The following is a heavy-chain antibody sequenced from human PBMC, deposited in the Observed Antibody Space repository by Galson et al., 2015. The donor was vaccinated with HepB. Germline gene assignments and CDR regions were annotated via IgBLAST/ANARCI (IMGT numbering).Heavy chain of an antibody. V-gene: IGHV3-23*01. J-gene: IGHJ4*02. D-gene: IGHD1-26*01. Sequence: SLRLSCAASGFTFSSYAMSWVRQAPGKGLEWVSAISGSGGSTYYADSVKGRFTISRDNSKNTLYLQMNSLRAEDTAVYYCAKVKGIVGATTGFDYWGQGTLVTVSS. CDR1: GFTFSSYA. CDR2: ISGSGGST. CDR3: AKVKGIVGATTGFDY.